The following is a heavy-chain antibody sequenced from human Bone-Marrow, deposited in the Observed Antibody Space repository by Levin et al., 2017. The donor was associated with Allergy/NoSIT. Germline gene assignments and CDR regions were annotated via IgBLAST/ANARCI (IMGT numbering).Heavy chain of an antibody. J-gene: IGHJ4*02. CDR2: IHHSETT. V-gene: IGHV4-4*01. D-gene: IGHD2-2*02. CDR1: GASISNSNW. CDR3: AKFSPRSPQLLYGVWDY. Sequence: GSLRLSCAVSGASISNSNWWSWVRQSPGKGLEWIGEIHHSETTNNNPSLESRVTISMDKSKNHFSLRLNSVTAADTAVYFCAKFSPRSPQLLYGVWDYWGQGILVIVSS.